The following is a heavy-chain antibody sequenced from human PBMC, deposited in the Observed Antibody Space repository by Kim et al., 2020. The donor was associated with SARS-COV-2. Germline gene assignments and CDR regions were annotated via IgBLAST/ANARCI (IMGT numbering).Heavy chain of an antibody. Sequence: GGSLRLSCAASGFTFSTYSIHWVGQAPGKGLEWVAVISYDGSNQYYADSVKGRFTISRDNSKNTVYLQMNSLRAEDTAVYYFARVQVPQGLGYYMCVWG. CDR2: ISYDGSNQ. V-gene: IGHV3-30*04. CDR1: GFTFSTYS. CDR3: ARVQVPQGLGYYMCV. J-gene: IGHJ6*03.